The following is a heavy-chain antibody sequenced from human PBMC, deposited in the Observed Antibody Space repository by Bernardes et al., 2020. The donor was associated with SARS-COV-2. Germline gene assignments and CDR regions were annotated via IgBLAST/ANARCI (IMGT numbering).Heavy chain of an antibody. V-gene: IGHV3-23*01. Sequence: GGSLRLSCAASGFTFSTYVMTWVRQAPGKGLEWVSSIGGGDGPTYYADSVKGRFTISRDNSKSTLYLQMNSLRAEDTAVYYCAKDEPGCGGSCRADASDIWGQGTMVTVSS. J-gene: IGHJ3*02. CDR3: AKDEPGCGGSCRADASDI. D-gene: IGHD2-15*01. CDR1: GFTFSTYV. CDR2: IGGGDGPT.